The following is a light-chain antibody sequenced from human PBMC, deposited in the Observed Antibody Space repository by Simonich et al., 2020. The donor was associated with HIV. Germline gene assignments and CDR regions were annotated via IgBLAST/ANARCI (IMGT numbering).Light chain of an antibody. J-gene: IGLJ3*02. CDR2: DVS. Sequence: QSALTQPASVSGSPGQSITISCTDTISDVGGYNYVSWYQQHPGKAPKLIIYDVSNRPSGVSNRFSGSKSGNTASLTISGLQAEDEADYYCCSYAGSYWVFGGGTKLTVL. V-gene: IGLV2-14*03. CDR1: ISDVGGYNY. CDR3: CSYAGSYWV.